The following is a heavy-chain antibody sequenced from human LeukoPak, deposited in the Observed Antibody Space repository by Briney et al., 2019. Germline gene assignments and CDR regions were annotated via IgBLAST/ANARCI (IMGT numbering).Heavy chain of an antibody. CDR3: ARALSPGGSGSYYNGDAFDI. CDR1: GGSISSHY. D-gene: IGHD3-10*01. V-gene: IGHV4-59*11. CDR2: IYYSGST. Sequence: PSETLSLTCTVSGGSISSHYWSWIRQPPGKGLEWIGYIYYSGSTNYNPSLKSRVTMSVDTSKNQFSLKLSSVTAADTAVYYCARALSPGGSGSYYNGDAFDIWGQGTMVTVSS. J-gene: IGHJ3*02.